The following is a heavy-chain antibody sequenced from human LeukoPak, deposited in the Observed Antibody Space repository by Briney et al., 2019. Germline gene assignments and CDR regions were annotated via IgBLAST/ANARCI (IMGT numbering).Heavy chain of an antibody. J-gene: IGHJ4*02. CDR2: ISGSGGST. Sequence: QTGGSLRLSCAASGLIFSDYSMNWVRQAPGKGLEWVSAISGSGGSTYYADSVKGRFTISRDNSKNTLYLQMNSLRAEDTAVYYCAKDPNRRLVNSSSWLKTPKNPNTNLDYWGQGTLVTVSS. CDR1: GLIFSDYS. V-gene: IGHV3-23*01. D-gene: IGHD6-13*01. CDR3: AKDPNRRLVNSSSWLKTPKNPNTNLDY.